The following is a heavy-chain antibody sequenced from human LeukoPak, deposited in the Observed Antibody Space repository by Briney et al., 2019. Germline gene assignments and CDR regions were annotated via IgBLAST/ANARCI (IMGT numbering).Heavy chain of an antibody. CDR3: ARAAAAGPHYYYGMDV. V-gene: IGHV4-59*01. J-gene: IGHJ6*04. CDR1: GGSISGYY. D-gene: IGHD6-13*01. Sequence: PAETLSLTCSVSGGSISGYYWSWIRQPPGKGPEWIGYICYSGSTNYNPSLKSRVTISVDTSKNQFSLKLTSLTAADTAVYYCARAAAAGPHYYYGMDVWGKGTTVTVSS. CDR2: ICYSGST.